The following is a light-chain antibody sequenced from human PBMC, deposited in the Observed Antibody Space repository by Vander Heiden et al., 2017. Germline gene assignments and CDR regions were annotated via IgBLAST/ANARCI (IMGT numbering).Light chain of an antibody. CDR3: QQYYSSPWT. J-gene: IGKJ1*01. CDR2: WAS. Sequence: DIVMTQSPDSLAVSLGERATIDCKSSKSPFSASNIQSRLAWYQQKPGQPPKLLIYWASTRQSGVPDRFSGSGSGTDFTLTISSLQAEDVAVYYCQQYYSSPWTFGQGTKVEIK. V-gene: IGKV4-1*01. CDR1: KSPFSASNIQSR.